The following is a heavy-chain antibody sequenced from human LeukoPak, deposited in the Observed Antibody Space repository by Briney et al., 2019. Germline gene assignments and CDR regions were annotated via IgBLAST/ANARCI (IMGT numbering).Heavy chain of an antibody. Sequence: GRSLRLSCAVSGFTFSSYNMNWVRQAPGEGVGGVSSISSSSSYIYYADSVKGRFTISRDNARNSLYLQMNSLRAEDTAVYYCARADWDTAMIDYWGQGTLVTVSS. D-gene: IGHD5-18*01. CDR1: GFTFSSYN. J-gene: IGHJ4*02. V-gene: IGHV3-21*01. CDR2: ISSSSSYI. CDR3: ARADWDTAMIDY.